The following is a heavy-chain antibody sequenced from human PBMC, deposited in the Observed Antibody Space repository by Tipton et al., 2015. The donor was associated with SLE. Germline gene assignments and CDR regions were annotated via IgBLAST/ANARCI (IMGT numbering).Heavy chain of an antibody. D-gene: IGHD3-10*01. CDR2: IYYSGST. V-gene: IGHV4-39*07. Sequence: TLSLTCTVSGGSISSSSYYWGWIRQPPGKGLEWIGSIYYSGSTYYNPSLKSRVTRSVDTSKKQFSLKLSSVTAADTAVYYCARGHYYYGSGSYLNWFDPWGHGTLVTVSS. CDR3: ARGHYYYGSGSYLNWFDP. J-gene: IGHJ5*02. CDR1: GGSISSSSYY.